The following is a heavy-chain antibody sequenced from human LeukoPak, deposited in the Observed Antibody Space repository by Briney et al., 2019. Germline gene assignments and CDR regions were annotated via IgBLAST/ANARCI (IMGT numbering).Heavy chain of an antibody. D-gene: IGHD3-22*01. Sequence: PSETLPLTCTVSGGSISSGSYYWSWIRQPAGKGLEWIGRIYTSGSTNYNPSLKSRVTISVDTSKNQFSLKLSSVTAADTAVYYCASGNYYDSSGYYSYWGQGTLVTVSS. CDR3: ASGNYYDSSGYYSY. J-gene: IGHJ4*02. CDR1: GGSISSGSYY. CDR2: IYTSGST. V-gene: IGHV4-61*02.